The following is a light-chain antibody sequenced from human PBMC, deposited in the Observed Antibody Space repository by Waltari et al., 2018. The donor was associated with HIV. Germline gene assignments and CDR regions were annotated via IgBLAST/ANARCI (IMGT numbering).Light chain of an antibody. CDR1: HIGSKT. V-gene: IGLV3-21*04. CDR3: QVWDSSSDHVV. J-gene: IGLJ2*01. Sequence: SYVLTQPPSVSVAPGKTATITCGGNHIGSKTVHWCQQRPGPAPVLVIYNDSDRPSGIPGRFCVSNSGNTATLTITRVEAGDEADYYCQVWDSSSDHVVFGGGTKLTVL. CDR2: NDS.